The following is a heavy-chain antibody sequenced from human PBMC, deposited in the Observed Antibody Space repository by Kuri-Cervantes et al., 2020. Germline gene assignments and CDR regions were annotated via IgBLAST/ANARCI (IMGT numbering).Heavy chain of an antibody. CDR3: ATAGDDSSGYLRFDP. J-gene: IGHJ5*02. V-gene: IGHV4-30-2*01. Sequence: SETLSLTCAVSGGSISSGGYSWSWIRQPPGKGLEWIGYIYHSGSTYYNPSLKSRVTISVDRSKNQFSLKLSSVTAADTAVYYCATAGDDSSGYLRFDPRGQGTLVTVSS. CDR2: IYHSGST. CDR1: GGSISSGGYS. D-gene: IGHD3-22*01.